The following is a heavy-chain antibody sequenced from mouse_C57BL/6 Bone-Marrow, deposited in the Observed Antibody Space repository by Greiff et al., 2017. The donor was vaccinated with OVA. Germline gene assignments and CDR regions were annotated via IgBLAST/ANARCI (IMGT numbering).Heavy chain of an antibody. CDR3: ATPNWDGAFFDY. CDR2: INPYNGGT. J-gene: IGHJ2*01. Sequence: VQLQQSGPVLVKPGASVKMSCKASGYTFTDYYMNWVKQSHGKSLEWIGVINPYNGGTSYNQKFKGKATLTVDKSSSTAYMELNSLTSEDSAVYYCATPNWDGAFFDYWGQGTTLTVSS. D-gene: IGHD4-1*01. CDR1: GYTFTDYY. V-gene: IGHV1-19*01.